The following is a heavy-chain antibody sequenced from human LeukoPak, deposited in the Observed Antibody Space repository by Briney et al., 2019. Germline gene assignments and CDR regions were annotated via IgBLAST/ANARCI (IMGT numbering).Heavy chain of an antibody. J-gene: IGHJ4*02. CDR3: AKRTGYDYGPSDY. D-gene: IGHD4/OR15-4a*01. V-gene: IGHV3-23*01. Sequence: TGGSLRLSCAASGFTFSSYAMTWVRQAPGKGLEWVSAISDSGGRIYYADSVKGRFTISRDNSKNTLYLQMNSLRADEDTAVYYCAKRTGYDYGPSDYWGQGTLVTVSS. CDR2: ISDSGGRI. CDR1: GFTFSSYA.